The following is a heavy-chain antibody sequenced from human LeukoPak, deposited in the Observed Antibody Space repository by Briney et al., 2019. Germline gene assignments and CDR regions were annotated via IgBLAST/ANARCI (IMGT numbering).Heavy chain of an antibody. Sequence: ASVKVSCKVSGYTLTELSMHWVRQAPGKGLEWMGGFDPGDGETIYAQKFQGRVTMTEDTSTDTAYMELSSLRSEDTAVYYCAIESPYVVRGVIRYYFDYWGQGTLVTVSS. V-gene: IGHV1-24*01. CDR2: FDPGDGET. D-gene: IGHD3-10*01. J-gene: IGHJ4*02. CDR3: AIESPYVVRGVIRYYFDY. CDR1: GYTLTELS.